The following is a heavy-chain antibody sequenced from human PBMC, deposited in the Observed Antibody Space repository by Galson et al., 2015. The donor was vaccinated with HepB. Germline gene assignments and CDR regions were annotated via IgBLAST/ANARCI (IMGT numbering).Heavy chain of an antibody. CDR2: ISYDGSNK. CDR3: ANVEPDCSGGSCHDY. CDR1: GFTFSSYG. V-gene: IGHV3-30*18. D-gene: IGHD2-15*01. Sequence: SLRLSCAASGFTFSSYGMHWVRQAPGKGLEWVAVISYDGSNKYYADSVKGRFTISRDNSKNTLYLQMNSLRAEDTAVYYCANVEPDCSGGSCHDYWGQGTLVTVSS. J-gene: IGHJ4*02.